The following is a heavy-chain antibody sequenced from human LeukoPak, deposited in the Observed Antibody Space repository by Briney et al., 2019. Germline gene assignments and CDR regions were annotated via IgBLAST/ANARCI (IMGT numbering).Heavy chain of an antibody. CDR2: ISSSSTTI. D-gene: IGHD3-10*01. CDR3: ARDRGFYFDY. J-gene: IGHJ4*02. Sequence: GSLRLSCAASGFSFNTYSMNWVRQAPGKGLEWISFISSSSTTIYYADSVKGRFTISRDNAKNSLFLQMNSLRADDTAVYYCARDRGFYFDYWGQGILVTVSS. CDR1: GFSFNTYS. V-gene: IGHV3-48*01.